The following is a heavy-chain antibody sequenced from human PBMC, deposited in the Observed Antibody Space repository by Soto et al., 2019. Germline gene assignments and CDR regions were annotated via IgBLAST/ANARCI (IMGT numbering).Heavy chain of an antibody. CDR1: GGTFSSYA. CDR3: ARSYYDSSGYLLYGGQGRYYYYYGIDV. Sequence: QVQLVQSRAEVKKPGSSVKVSCKASGGTFSSYAISWVRQAPGQGLEWMGGIIPIFGTANYAQKFQGRVTITADKSTSTAYMELSSLRSEDTAVYYCARSYYDSSGYLLYGGQGRYYYYYGIDVWGQGTTVTVSS. CDR2: IIPIFGTA. V-gene: IGHV1-69*06. D-gene: IGHD3-22*01. J-gene: IGHJ6*02.